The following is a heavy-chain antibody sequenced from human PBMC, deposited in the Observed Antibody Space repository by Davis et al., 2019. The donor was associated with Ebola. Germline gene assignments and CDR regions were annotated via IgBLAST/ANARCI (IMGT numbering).Heavy chain of an antibody. CDR1: GDSVSSGG. Sequence: PSETLSLTCGISGDSVSSGGWNWIRQSPSRGLEWLGRTYYSSKWYHDYAVSLKSRITINPDTSKNQFSLQLNSVTPEDTAVYYCARGWLRSGMDVWGKGTTVTVSS. V-gene: IGHV6-1*01. CDR2: TYYSSKWYH. J-gene: IGHJ6*04. D-gene: IGHD6-19*01. CDR3: ARGWLRSGMDV.